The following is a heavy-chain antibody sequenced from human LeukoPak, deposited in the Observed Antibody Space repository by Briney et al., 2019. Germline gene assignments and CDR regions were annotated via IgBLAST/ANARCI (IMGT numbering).Heavy chain of an antibody. CDR3: ARGSVGATDY. CDR1: GFTFSSYA. CDR2: ISYDGSNK. Sequence: PGGSLRLSCAASGFTFSSYAMHWVRQAPGKGLEWVAVISYDGSNKYYADSVKGRFTISRDNSKNTLYLQMNSLRAEDTAVYYCARGSVGATDYWGQGTLVTVSS. J-gene: IGHJ4*02. V-gene: IGHV3-30-3*01. D-gene: IGHD1-26*01.